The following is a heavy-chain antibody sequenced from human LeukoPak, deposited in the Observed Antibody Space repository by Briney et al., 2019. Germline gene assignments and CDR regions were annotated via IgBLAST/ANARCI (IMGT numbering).Heavy chain of an antibody. CDR3: AKRTGGPCTY. Sequence: GGSLRLSCAASGFTFRSYWMSWVRQAPGKGLEWVANIKQDGREKYYVDSVKGRFTISRDNAKNSLYLQMNSLRAEDTAVYYCAKRTGGPCTYWGQGTLVTVSS. CDR2: IKQDGREK. D-gene: IGHD4-23*01. CDR1: GFTFRSYW. J-gene: IGHJ4*02. V-gene: IGHV3-7*02.